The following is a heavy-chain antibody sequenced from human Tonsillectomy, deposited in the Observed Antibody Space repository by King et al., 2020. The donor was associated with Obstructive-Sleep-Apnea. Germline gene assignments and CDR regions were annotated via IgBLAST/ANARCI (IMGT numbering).Heavy chain of an antibody. J-gene: IGHJ4*02. Sequence: VQLVESGGGVVQPGSSLRLSCAASGFTFSSYCMHWVRQAPGKGLEWGAGIYYDGSNKYFAESVKGRFTISRDNSKNTLYLQMNSLRAEDTAVYYCAKSVVVVVVAAPFDYWGQGTLVTVSS. V-gene: IGHV3-30*18. CDR1: GFTFSSYC. CDR3: AKSVVVVVVAAPFDY. D-gene: IGHD2-15*01. CDR2: IYYDGSNK.